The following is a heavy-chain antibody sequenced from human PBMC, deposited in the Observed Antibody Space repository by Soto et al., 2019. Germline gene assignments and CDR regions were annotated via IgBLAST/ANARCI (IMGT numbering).Heavy chain of an antibody. V-gene: IGHV4-31*03. CDR3: AGGRVPAAHGSDWFDP. CDR2: IYYSGST. Sequence: SETLSLTCTVSGGSISSGGYYWSWIRQHPGKGLEWIGYIYYSGSTYYNPSLKSRVTISVDTSKNQFSLKLSSVTAADTAVYYCAGGRVPAAHGSDWFDPWGQGTLVTVSS. D-gene: IGHD2-2*01. J-gene: IGHJ5*02. CDR1: GGSISSGGYY.